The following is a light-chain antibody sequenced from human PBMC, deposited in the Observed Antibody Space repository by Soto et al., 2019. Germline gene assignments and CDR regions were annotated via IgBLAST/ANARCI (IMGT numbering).Light chain of an antibody. J-gene: IGLJ7*01. Sequence: QSVLTQPASLSGSPGQSITIACTGTSSDLGSYDYVSWYQQHPGRAPKLMISEVSQRPSGIYDRFSGSKSGNTASLTISGLQSEDEDDYYCCSYTSRNTWVFGGGTQLTVL. CDR2: EVS. CDR3: CSYTSRNTWV. CDR1: SSDLGSYDY. V-gene: IGLV2-14*01.